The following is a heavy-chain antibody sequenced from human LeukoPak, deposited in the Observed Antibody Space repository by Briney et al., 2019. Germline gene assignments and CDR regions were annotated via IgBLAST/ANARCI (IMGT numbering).Heavy chain of an antibody. Sequence: PGGSLRLSCAASGFTFSSYAMSWVRQVPGKGREWVSTIHGGDDNTYYPDSVKGRFTISRDNSKNTLYLQMNTLRAGDTAIYYCAKRPRSGGRGLPFDYWGQGTLLTVSS. D-gene: IGHD3-10*01. CDR2: IHGGDDNT. CDR1: GFTFSSYA. CDR3: AKRPRSGGRGLPFDY. J-gene: IGHJ4*02. V-gene: IGHV3-23*01.